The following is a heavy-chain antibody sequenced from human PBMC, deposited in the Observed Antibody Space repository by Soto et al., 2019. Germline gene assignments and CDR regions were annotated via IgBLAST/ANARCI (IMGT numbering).Heavy chain of an antibody. V-gene: IGHV1-2*02. CDR3: ARVGYYDYVWGNSEY. D-gene: IGHD3-16*01. CDR2: INPNSGGT. J-gene: IGHJ4*02. CDR1: GYSFTGYY. Sequence: ASVKVSCKASGYSFTGYYMHWVRQAPGQGLEWVGWINPNSGGTNYAQKFQGRVTMTRDTSISTAYMELSRLRSDDTAVYYCARVGYYDYVWGNSEYWGQGTLVTAPQ.